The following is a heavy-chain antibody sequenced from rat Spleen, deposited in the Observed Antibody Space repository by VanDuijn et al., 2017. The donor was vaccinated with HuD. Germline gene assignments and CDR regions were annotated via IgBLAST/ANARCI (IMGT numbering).Heavy chain of an antibody. CDR1: GFTFSNYG. V-gene: IGHV5S23*01. Sequence: EVRLVESGGGLVQPGRSLKLSCAASGFTFSNYGMHWIRQAPTKGLEWIASISTGGGNTYYRDSVKGRFTISRDNAKNTLYLQMDSLRSEDTATYHCASHRHYSVYVMDAWGQGASVTVSS. CDR2: ISTGGGNT. D-gene: IGHD1-1*01. CDR3: ASHRHYSVYVMDA. J-gene: IGHJ4*01.